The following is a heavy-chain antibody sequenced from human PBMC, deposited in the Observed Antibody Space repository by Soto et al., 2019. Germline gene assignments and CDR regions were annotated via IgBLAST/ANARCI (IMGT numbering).Heavy chain of an antibody. CDR2: IYYSGST. D-gene: IGHD4-17*01. J-gene: IGHJ6*03. V-gene: IGHV4-39*01. CDR3: ASQTDYGDLKLGYYYYYMDV. Sequence: SETLSLTCTVSGGSISSSSYYWGWIRQPPGKGLEWIGSIYYSGSTYYNPSLKSRVTISVDTSKNQFSLKLSSVTAADTAVYYCASQTDYGDLKLGYYYYYMDVWGKGTTVTVSS. CDR1: GGSISSSSYY.